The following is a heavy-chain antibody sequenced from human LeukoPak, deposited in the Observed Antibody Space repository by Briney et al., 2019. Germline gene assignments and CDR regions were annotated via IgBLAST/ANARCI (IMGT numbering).Heavy chain of an antibody. D-gene: IGHD3-3*01. CDR2: ISSSSSYI. CDR3: ARAPRGYYDFWSGKGALYYFDY. V-gene: IGHV3-21*01. CDR1: GFTFSSYS. Sequence: GGSLRLSCAASGFTFSSYSMNWVRQAPGKGLEWVSSISSSSSYIYYADSVKGRFTISRDNAKNSLYLQMNSLRAEDTAVYYCARAPRGYYDFWSGKGALYYFDYWGQGTLVTVSS. J-gene: IGHJ4*02.